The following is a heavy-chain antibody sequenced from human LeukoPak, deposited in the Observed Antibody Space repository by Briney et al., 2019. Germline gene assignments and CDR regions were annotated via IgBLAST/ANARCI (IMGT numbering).Heavy chain of an antibody. CDR2: IYYSGST. V-gene: IGHV4-59*08. CDR3: ARGGHRAFDY. J-gene: IGHJ3*01. D-gene: IGHD1-14*01. CDR1: GGSFSGYY. Sequence: SETLSLTCAVYGGSFSGYYWSWIRQPPGKGLEWIGYIYYSGSTNYNPSLKSRVTISVDTSRNRFSLKLSSVTAADTAVYYCARGGHRAFDYWGQGTMVTVSS.